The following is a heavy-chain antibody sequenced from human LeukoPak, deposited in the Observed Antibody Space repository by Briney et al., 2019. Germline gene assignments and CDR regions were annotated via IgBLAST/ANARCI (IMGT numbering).Heavy chain of an antibody. CDR1: GYTFISYG. D-gene: IGHD1-14*01. J-gene: IGHJ4*02. V-gene: IGHV1-18*01. Sequence: ASVMVSCKASGYTFISYGISWVRQAPGQGLEWMGWISAYNGNTNYAQKLQGRVTMTTDTSTSTAYMEVRSLRSDDTAVYYCARDPPHDHGTQGFDYWGQGTLVIVSS. CDR2: ISAYNGNT. CDR3: ARDPPHDHGTQGFDY.